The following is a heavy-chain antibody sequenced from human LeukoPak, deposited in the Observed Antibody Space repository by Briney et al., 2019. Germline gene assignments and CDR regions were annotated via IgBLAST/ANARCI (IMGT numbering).Heavy chain of an antibody. V-gene: IGHV4-39*01. Sequence: SETLSLTCTVSGGSISSSSYYWGWIRQPPGKGLEWIGSIYYSGSTYYNPSLKSRVTISVDTSKNQFSLKLSSVTAADTAVYYCARSQLWQLGDYWGQGTLVTVSS. CDR3: ARSQLWQLGDY. D-gene: IGHD5-18*01. CDR2: IYYSGST. J-gene: IGHJ4*02. CDR1: GGSISSSSYY.